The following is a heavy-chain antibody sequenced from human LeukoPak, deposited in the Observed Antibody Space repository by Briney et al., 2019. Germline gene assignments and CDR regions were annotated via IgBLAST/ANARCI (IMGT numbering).Heavy chain of an antibody. J-gene: IGHJ4*02. V-gene: IGHV3-15*01. CDR3: AREEWKSPAGSFDY. D-gene: IGHD2-2*01. Sequence: GGSLRLSCAASGFTFNSAWMNWVRHAPGKGLEWVGRIKSKIDGGTIDYTAPVKGRFTISRDDSKNTVYLQMNSLKTEDTAVYYCAREEWKSPAGSFDYWGQGTLVTVSS. CDR1: GFTFNSAW. CDR2: IKSKIDGGTI.